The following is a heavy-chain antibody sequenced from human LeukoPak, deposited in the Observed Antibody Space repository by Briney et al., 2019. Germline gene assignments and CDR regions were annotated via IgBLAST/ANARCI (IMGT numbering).Heavy chain of an antibody. J-gene: IGHJ4*02. CDR3: ARDTRVYDSSGYYWDYFDY. CDR2: IHNSGNS. Sequence: SETLSLTCTVSGGSISSYYWSWIRQPAGKGLEWIGRIHNSGNSNYNPSLKSRVTMSVDTSKNQFSLKLSSVTAADTAVYYCARDTRVYDSSGYYWDYFDYWGQGTLVTVSS. CDR1: GGSISSYY. V-gene: IGHV4-4*07. D-gene: IGHD3-22*01.